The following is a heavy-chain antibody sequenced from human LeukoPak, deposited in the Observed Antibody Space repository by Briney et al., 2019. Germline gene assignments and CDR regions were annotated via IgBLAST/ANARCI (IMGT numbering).Heavy chain of an antibody. V-gene: IGHV4-39*01. J-gene: IGHJ4*02. CDR2: IYYSGST. CDR3: ARLTDSSSWYFNY. Sequence: SETLSLTCTVSGGSISSSSYYWGWICQPPGKGLEWIGSIYYSGSTYYNPSLKSRVTISVDTSKNQFSLKLSSVTAADTAVYYCARLTDSSSWYFNYWGQGTLVTVSS. D-gene: IGHD6-13*01. CDR1: GGSISSSSYY.